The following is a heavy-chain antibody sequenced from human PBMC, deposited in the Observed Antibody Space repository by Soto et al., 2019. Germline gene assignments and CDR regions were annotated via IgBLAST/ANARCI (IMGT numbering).Heavy chain of an antibody. J-gene: IGHJ6*02. V-gene: IGHV3-7*03. Sequence: EVQLVESGGGLVQPGGSLRLSCAASGFTSGSYWMSWVRQAPGKGLEWVANIKQDGSEKYYVDSVKDRFTISRDNAKNSLYLQMNSLRAEDTAVYYCVRASGMDVWGQGTTVTVSS. CDR1: GFTSGSYW. CDR2: IKQDGSEK. CDR3: VRASGMDV.